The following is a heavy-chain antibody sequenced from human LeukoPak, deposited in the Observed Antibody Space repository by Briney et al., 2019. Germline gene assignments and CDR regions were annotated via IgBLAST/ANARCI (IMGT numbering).Heavy chain of an antibody. D-gene: IGHD3-10*01. Sequence: SQTLSLTCTVSGGSINSGDYYWSRIRQPPGKGLEWIGYVYYSGSTSYNPSLKGRVTISVDTSKNQISLRLNSVTAADTAVYYCARAPDHGSIAHMIWFDPWGQGTLVTVSS. CDR1: GGSINSGDYY. CDR3: ARAPDHGSIAHMIWFDP. CDR2: VYYSGST. J-gene: IGHJ5*02. V-gene: IGHV4-30-4*01.